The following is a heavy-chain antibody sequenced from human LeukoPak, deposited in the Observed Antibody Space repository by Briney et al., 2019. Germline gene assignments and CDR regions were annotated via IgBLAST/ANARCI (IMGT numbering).Heavy chain of an antibody. D-gene: IGHD2-15*01. J-gene: IGHJ5*02. CDR2: IRYDGSNK. CDR3: ASLDVVVVVAATLDWFDP. V-gene: IGHV3-30*02. Sequence: PGGSLRLSCAASGFTFSSYGMHWARQAPGKGLEWVAFIRYDGSNKYYADSVKGRFTISRDNSKNTLYLQMNSLRAEDAAVYYCASLDVVVVVAATLDWFDPWGQGTLVTVSS. CDR1: GFTFSSYG.